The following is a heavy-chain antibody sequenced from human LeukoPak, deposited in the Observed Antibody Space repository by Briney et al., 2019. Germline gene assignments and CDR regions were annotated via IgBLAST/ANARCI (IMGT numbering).Heavy chain of an antibody. V-gene: IGHV3-66*02. CDR3: GRFGYEAAVDL. CDR2: IYSGGST. D-gene: IGHD6-13*01. CDR1: GFTVSSNY. Sequence: GGSLRLSCAASGFTVSSNYMSWVRQAPGKGLEWVSVIYSGGSTYYADSVKGRFTISRDNSKNTLYLQMNSLRAEDTAVYYCGRFGYEAAVDLWGQGTLVTVSS. J-gene: IGHJ4*02.